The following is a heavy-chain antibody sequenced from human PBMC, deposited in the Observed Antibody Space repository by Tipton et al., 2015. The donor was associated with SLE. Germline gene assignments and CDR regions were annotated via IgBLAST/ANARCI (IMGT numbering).Heavy chain of an antibody. V-gene: IGHV4-39*01. CDR3: ARLDYDTYYFDY. Sequence: TLSLTCTVSGASISSNHYYWGWIRQPPGKGLEWIGSFYYSGDTYYTPSPKSRVTISVDTSKSQFSLKLNSVTAADTAVYYCARLDYDTYYFDYWGQGTLVTVSS. D-gene: IGHD3-16*01. CDR1: GASISSNHYY. J-gene: IGHJ4*02. CDR2: FYYSGDT.